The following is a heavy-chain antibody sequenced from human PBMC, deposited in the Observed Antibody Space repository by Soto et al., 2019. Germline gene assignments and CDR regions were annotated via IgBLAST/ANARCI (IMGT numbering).Heavy chain of an antibody. D-gene: IGHD6-19*01. V-gene: IGHV5-51*01. J-gene: IGHJ4*02. CDR1: GYTFTMFW. CDR3: ARVGDRTTGWYAPFDY. Sequence: LGESLKISCKVSGYTFTMFWIGWVRQMPGKGLEYMGIIWPGDSNTRYSPSFQGQVTISADKSINTAYLQWSRLKASDTAMYYCARVGDRTTGWYAPFDYWGQGTLVTVSS. CDR2: IWPGDSNT.